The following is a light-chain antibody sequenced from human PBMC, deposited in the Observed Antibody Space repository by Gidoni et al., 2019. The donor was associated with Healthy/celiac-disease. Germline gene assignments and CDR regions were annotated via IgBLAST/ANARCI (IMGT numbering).Light chain of an antibody. CDR3: QQSYSTPFT. CDR1: QSISSY. V-gene: IGKV1-39*01. Sequence: DIHMTPSTSSLSASVGDRVTIPCRASQSISSYLNWYQQKPGKAPKLLIYAASSLQSGVPSRFSGSGSGTDFTLTISSLQPEDFATYYCQQSYSTPFTFGPGTKVEIK. CDR2: AAS. J-gene: IGKJ3*01.